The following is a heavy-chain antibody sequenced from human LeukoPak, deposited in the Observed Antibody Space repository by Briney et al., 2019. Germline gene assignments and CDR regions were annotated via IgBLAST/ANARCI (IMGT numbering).Heavy chain of an antibody. Sequence: GGSLRLSCAASGFTFSSYGMHWVRQAPGKGLEWVAVISYDGSNKYYADSVKGRFTISRDNSKNTLYLQMNSLRAEDTAVYYCAKEGYDFWSGYYMGDYWGQGTPVTVSS. D-gene: IGHD3-3*01. V-gene: IGHV3-30*18. CDR1: GFTFSSYG. CDR3: AKEGYDFWSGYYMGDY. J-gene: IGHJ4*02. CDR2: ISYDGSNK.